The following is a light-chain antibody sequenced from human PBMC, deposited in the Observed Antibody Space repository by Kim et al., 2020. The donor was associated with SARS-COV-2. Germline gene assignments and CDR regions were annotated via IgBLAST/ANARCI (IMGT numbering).Light chain of an antibody. V-gene: IGLV4-69*01. Sequence: GASVTLTCTLSSGHITYAIAWHQQQPEKGPRYLMKVNSDGSHNKGDGIPDRFSGSSSGADRYLTSSSLQSEDEADYYCQTWGTTVVFGGGTQLTVL. J-gene: IGLJ2*01. CDR1: SGHITYA. CDR3: QTWGTTVV. CDR2: VNSDGSH.